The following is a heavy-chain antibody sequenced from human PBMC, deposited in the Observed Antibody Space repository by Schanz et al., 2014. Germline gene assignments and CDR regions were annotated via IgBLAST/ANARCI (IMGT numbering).Heavy chain of an antibody. Sequence: EVQLVESGGGLVQPGGSLRLSCSASGFTFSSHSFNWVRQAPGKGLEWISYITYNGGTIYYADSVKGRFTISRDNAKNSLYLQMTSLRAEDTAVYYCARIGGSVFDYWAQGTLVTDSA. CDR3: ARIGGSVFDY. D-gene: IGHD3-10*01. CDR1: GFTFSSHS. CDR2: ITYNGGTI. V-gene: IGHV3-48*01. J-gene: IGHJ4*02.